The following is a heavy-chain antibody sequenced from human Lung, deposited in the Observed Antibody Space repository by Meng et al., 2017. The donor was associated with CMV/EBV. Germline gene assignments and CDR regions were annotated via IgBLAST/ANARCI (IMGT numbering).Heavy chain of an antibody. V-gene: IGHV3-21*01. J-gene: IGHJ5*02. CDR1: GFTFSSYS. CDR3: ATSRGSGWYRIGWFDP. Sequence: GESLKISCAASGFTFSSYSMNWVRQAPGKGPEWVSSISSSSSYIYYADSVKGRFTISRDNAKNSLYLQMNSLRAEDTAVYYCATSRGSGWYRIGWFDPWGQGTLVXVSS. CDR2: ISSSSSYI. D-gene: IGHD6-19*01.